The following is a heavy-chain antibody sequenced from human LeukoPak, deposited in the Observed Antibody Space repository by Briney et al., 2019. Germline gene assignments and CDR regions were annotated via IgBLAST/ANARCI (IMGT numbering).Heavy chain of an antibody. D-gene: IGHD3-10*01. CDR2: ISVHSGNT. V-gene: IGHV1-18*01. Sequence: ASVKVSCKVSGYTFTNFGVSWVRQAPGQGLEWMGRISVHSGNTKYAQKLQGRVTMTTDTSTSTAYMELRSLRSDDTAVYYCARDWGSGRSIDYWGQGTLVTVSS. CDR1: GYTFTNFG. CDR3: ARDWGSGRSIDY. J-gene: IGHJ4*02.